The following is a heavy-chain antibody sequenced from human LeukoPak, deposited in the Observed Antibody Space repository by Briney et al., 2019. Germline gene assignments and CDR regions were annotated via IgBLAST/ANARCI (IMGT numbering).Heavy chain of an antibody. D-gene: IGHD6-6*01. V-gene: IGHV1-24*01. CDR1: GYTLTELS. J-gene: IGHJ4*02. Sequence: ASVKVSCKVSGYTLTELSMHWVRQAPGKGLEWMGGFDPEDGETIYAQKFQGRVTMTRNTSISTAYMELSSLRSEDTAVYYCARALTFRPSIAAIWGQGTLVTVSS. CDR2: FDPEDGET. CDR3: ARALTFRPSIAAI.